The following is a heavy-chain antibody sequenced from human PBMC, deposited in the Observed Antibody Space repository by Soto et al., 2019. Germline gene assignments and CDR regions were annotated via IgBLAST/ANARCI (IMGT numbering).Heavy chain of an antibody. CDR1: GLTFSSYW. J-gene: IGHJ4*02. CDR3: AKGRFLEWLLSGDRYFDY. V-gene: IGHV3-23*01. D-gene: IGHD3-3*01. Sequence: GGSLRLSCAASGLTFSSYWMSWVREAPGKGLEWVSAISGSGGSTYYADSVKGRFTISRDNSKNTLYLQMNSLRAEDTAVYYCAKGRFLEWLLSGDRYFDYWGQGTLVTVSS. CDR2: ISGSGGST.